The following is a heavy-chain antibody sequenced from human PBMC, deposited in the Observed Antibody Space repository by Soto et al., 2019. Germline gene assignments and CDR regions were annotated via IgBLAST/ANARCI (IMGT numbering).Heavy chain of an antibody. J-gene: IGHJ3*02. D-gene: IGHD1-26*01. CDR1: GGSISSGDYY. CDR3: ARVPIVGATRDAFDI. V-gene: IGHV4-30-4*01. CDR2: IYYSGST. Sequence: QVQLQESGPGLVKPSQTLSLTCTVSGGSISSGDYYWSWIRQPPGKGLEWIGYIYYSGSTYYNPSLESRVTISVDTSKNQFSLKLSSVTAADTGVYYCARVPIVGATRDAFDIWGEGTMVTVSS.